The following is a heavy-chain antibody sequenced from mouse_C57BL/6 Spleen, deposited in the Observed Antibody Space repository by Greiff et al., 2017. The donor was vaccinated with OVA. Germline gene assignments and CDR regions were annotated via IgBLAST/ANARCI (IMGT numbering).Heavy chain of an antibody. Sequence: QVQLQQSGAELVKPGASVKMSCKASGYTFTSYWITWVKQRPGQGLEWIGDIYPGSGSTNYNEKFKSKATLTVDTSSSTAYMQLSSLTSEDSAVYYCARGPYYYGSSHAMDYWGQGTSVTVSS. D-gene: IGHD1-1*01. CDR1: GYTFTSYW. CDR3: ARGPYYYGSSHAMDY. V-gene: IGHV1-55*01. CDR2: IYPGSGST. J-gene: IGHJ4*01.